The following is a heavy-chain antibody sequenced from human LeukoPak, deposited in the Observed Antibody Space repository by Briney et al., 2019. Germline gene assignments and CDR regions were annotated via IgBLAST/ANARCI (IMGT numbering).Heavy chain of an antibody. J-gene: IGHJ5*02. D-gene: IGHD6-13*01. V-gene: IGHV4-34*01. CDR2: INHSGST. CDR3: ARSIAQYNWFDP. Sequence: SETLSLTCAVYGGSLSGYYWSWIRQPPGKGLEWIGEINHSGSTNYNPSLKSRVTISVDTSKNQFSLKLSSVTAADTAVYYCARSIAQYNWFDPWGQGTLVTVSS. CDR1: GGSLSGYY.